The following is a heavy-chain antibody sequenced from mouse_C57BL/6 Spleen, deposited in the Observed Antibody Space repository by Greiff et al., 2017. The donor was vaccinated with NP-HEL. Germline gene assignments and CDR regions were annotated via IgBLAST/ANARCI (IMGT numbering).Heavy chain of an antibody. Sequence: EVQLQQSGPELVKPGASVKISCKASGYTFTDYYMNWVKQSHGKSLEWIGDINPNNGGTSYNQKFKGKATLTVDKSSSTAYMELRSLTSEDSAVYYCAREGGTVYFDYWGQGTTLTVSS. J-gene: IGHJ2*01. CDR2: INPNNGGT. CDR1: GYTFTDYY. D-gene: IGHD4-1*01. CDR3: AREGGTVYFDY. V-gene: IGHV1-26*01.